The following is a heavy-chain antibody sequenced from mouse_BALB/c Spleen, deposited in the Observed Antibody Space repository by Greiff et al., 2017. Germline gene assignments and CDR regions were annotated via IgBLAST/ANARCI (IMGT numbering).Heavy chain of an antibody. D-gene: IGHD4-1*01. CDR3: VRGTGTLAY. CDR1: GFSLTSYD. CDR2: IWTGGGT. V-gene: IGHV2-9-2*01. Sequence: VHLVESGPGLVAPSQSLSITCTVSGFSLTSYDISWIRQPPGKGLEWLGVIWTGGGTNYNSAFMSRLSISKDNSKSQVFLKMNSLQTDDTAIYYCVRGTGTLAYWGQGTLVTVSA. J-gene: IGHJ3*01.